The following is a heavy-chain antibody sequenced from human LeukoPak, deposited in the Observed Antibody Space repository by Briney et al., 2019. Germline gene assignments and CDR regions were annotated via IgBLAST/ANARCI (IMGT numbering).Heavy chain of an antibody. D-gene: IGHD3-22*01. CDR3: ARQGSYYDSSGYWAPKGYYMDV. CDR1: GYSFTSYW. Sequence: SGESLKISCKGSGYSFTSYWIGWVRQMPGKGLEWMGIIYPGDSDTRYSPSFQGQVTISADKSISTAYLQWSSLKASDTAMYYCARQGSYYDSSGYWAPKGYYMDVWGKGTTVTISS. J-gene: IGHJ6*03. V-gene: IGHV5-51*01. CDR2: IYPGDSDT.